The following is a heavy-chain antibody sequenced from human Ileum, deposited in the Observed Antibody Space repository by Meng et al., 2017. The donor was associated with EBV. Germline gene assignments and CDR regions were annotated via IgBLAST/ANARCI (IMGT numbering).Heavy chain of an antibody. D-gene: IGHD2-15*01. CDR1: CGASTCCPCY. CDR2: VDYSGST. V-gene: IGHV4-39*01. J-gene: IGHJ5*02. Sequence: TSSETLSLTGATSCGASTCCPCYCRHISKRPGVGLQRIWSVDYSGSTYHSRCLKSRQTIAADPSKNQFSLRLSSVTAADSAVYECAGQGLLLTRGWIDAWGQGALVTVSS. CDR3: AGQGLLLTRGWIDA.